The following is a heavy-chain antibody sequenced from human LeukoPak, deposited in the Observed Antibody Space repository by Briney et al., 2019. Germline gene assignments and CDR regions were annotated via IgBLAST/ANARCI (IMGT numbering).Heavy chain of an antibody. CDR2: IYYSGST. V-gene: IGHV4-30-4*01. D-gene: IGHD6-13*01. J-gene: IGHJ4*02. Sequence: SETLSLTCAVYGGSFSGYYWSWIRQPPGKGLEWIGYIYYSGSTYYNPSLKSRVTISVDTSKNQFSLKLSSVTAADTAVYYCARAGVAAVDYWGQGTLVTVSS. CDR3: ARAGVAAVDY. CDR1: GGSFSGYY.